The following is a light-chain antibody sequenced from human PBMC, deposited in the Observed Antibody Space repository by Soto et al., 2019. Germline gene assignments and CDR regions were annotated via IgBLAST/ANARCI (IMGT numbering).Light chain of an antibody. Sequence: EIVLTQSPGTLSLSPGERATLSCRASQSVRSSYLAWYQQKPGQAPRLLIYGASSRATGIPDRFSGSESGTDFTLTMSRLVPEDFAVYYCQQYGSSLFTFGPGTKVDIK. J-gene: IGKJ3*01. V-gene: IGKV3-20*01. CDR3: QQYGSSLFT. CDR1: QSVRSSY. CDR2: GAS.